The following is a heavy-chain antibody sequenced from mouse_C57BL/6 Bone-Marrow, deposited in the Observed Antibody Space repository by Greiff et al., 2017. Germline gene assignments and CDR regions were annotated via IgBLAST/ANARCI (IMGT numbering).Heavy chain of an antibody. D-gene: IGHD2-5*01. CDR3: ARHGSNYDYYAMDY. CDR2: ISNLAYSI. Sequence: VQLQQSGGGLVQPGGSLKLSCAASGFTFSDYGMAWVRQAPRKGPEWVAFISNLAYSIYYADTVTGRFTISRENAKNTLYLEMSSLRSEDTAMYYCARHGSNYDYYAMDYWGQGTSVTVSS. J-gene: IGHJ4*01. CDR1: GFTFSDYG. V-gene: IGHV5-15*01.